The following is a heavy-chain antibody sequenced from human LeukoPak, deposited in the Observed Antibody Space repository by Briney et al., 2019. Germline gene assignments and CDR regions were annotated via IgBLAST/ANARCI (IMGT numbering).Heavy chain of an antibody. CDR1: GFTFSSYA. D-gene: IGHD6-13*01. Sequence: GGSLRLSCAASGFTFSSYAMSWVRQAPGKGLEWVSAISGSGGSTYYADSVKGWFTISRDNSKNTLYLQMNSLRAEDTAVYYCAKPLGIAAAGIPDYWGQGTLVTVSS. V-gene: IGHV3-23*01. CDR2: ISGSGGST. CDR3: AKPLGIAAAGIPDY. J-gene: IGHJ4*02.